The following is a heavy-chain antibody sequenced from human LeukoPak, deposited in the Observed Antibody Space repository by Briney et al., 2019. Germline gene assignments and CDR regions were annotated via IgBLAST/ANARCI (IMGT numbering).Heavy chain of an antibody. V-gene: IGHV1-69-2*01. Sequence: ASVKISCKVSGYTFTDYYMHWVQRAPGKGLEWMGLVDPEDGETIYAEKFQGRVTITADTSTDTAYMELSSLRSEDTAVYYCARWSYYGSGSYYNMGYYYYYGMDVWGKGTTVTVSS. J-gene: IGHJ6*04. CDR1: GYTFTDYY. CDR2: VDPEDGET. CDR3: ARWSYYGSGSYYNMGYYYYYGMDV. D-gene: IGHD3-10*01.